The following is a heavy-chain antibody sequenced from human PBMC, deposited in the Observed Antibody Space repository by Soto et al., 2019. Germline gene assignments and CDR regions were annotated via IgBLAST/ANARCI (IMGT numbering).Heavy chain of an antibody. J-gene: IGHJ3*02. CDR1: GGTFSSYA. V-gene: IGHV1-18*01. CDR3: ARVFLLYRRLPQDSDAFDI. Sequence: GASVKVSCKASGGTFSSYAISWVRQAPGQGLEWMGWIIPYIGTTNYAQKLQGRVTMTTDTSTSTAYMELRSLRSDDTAVYYCARVFLLYRRLPQDSDAFDIWGQGTMVTVSS. D-gene: IGHD3-16*02. CDR2: IIPYIGTT.